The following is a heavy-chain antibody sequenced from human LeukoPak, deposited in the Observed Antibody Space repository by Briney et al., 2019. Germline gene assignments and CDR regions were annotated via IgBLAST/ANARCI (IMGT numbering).Heavy chain of an antibody. CDR2: IHYSGGST. J-gene: IGHJ4*02. D-gene: IGHD3-10*01. CDR3: AKGISMVDY. CDR1: GFTFSNYA. V-gene: IGHV3-23*01. Sequence: PGGSLRLSCAASGFTFSNYAMSWVRQAPGKGLEWVSAIHYSGGSTYYADSVKGRFTISRDNSKNTLYLQMSSLRAEDTALYYCAKGISMVDYWGQGTLVTVSS.